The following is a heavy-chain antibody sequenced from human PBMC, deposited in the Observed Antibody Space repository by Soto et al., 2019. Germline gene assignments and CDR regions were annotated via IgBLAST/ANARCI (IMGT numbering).Heavy chain of an antibody. Sequence: GASVKVSCKASGGTFSSYAISWVRQAPGQGLEWMGGIIPMSGTANYAQKFQGRVTITADESTSTAYMELSSLKASDTAMYYCARLQAADYWGQGTLVTVSS. CDR3: ARLQAADY. V-gene: IGHV1-69*13. D-gene: IGHD2-15*01. CDR2: IIPMSGTA. J-gene: IGHJ4*02. CDR1: GGTFSSYA.